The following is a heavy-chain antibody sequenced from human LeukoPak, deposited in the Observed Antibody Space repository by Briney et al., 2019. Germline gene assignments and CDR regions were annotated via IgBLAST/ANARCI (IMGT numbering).Heavy chain of an antibody. D-gene: IGHD3-22*01. CDR3: TREMVMIDY. CDR1: GFIFSDYW. CDR2: IKQDGSEK. V-gene: IGHV3-7*03. J-gene: IGHJ4*02. Sequence: PGGSLRLSCAASGFIFSDYWMSWVRQAPGKGLEWVANIKQDGSEKYYVGSVKGRFTISRDNAKSPLYLQMNSLRAEDTAVYYCTREMVMIDYWGQGNLVTVSS.